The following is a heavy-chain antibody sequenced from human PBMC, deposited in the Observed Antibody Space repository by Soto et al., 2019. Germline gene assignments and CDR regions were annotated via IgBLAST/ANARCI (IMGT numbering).Heavy chain of an antibody. Sequence: GGSLRLSCAASGFTFSSYAMHWVRQAPGKGLEWVAVISYDGSNKYYADSVKGRFTISRDNSKNTLYLQMNSLRAEDTAAYYCARDSSGYYTAGFDYWGQGTLVTVSS. CDR1: GFTFSSYA. CDR2: ISYDGSNK. CDR3: ARDSSGYYTAGFDY. J-gene: IGHJ4*02. D-gene: IGHD3-22*01. V-gene: IGHV3-30-3*01.